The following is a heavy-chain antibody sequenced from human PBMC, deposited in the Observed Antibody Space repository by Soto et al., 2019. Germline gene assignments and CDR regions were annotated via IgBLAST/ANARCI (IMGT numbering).Heavy chain of an antibody. V-gene: IGHV3-23*01. D-gene: IGHD2-2*02. CDR2: ISGSGGGT. CDR3: AKNIGYTGSYFDY. Sequence: QPGGSLRLSCAASGFTFTNNAMSWVRQAPGKGLEWVSAISGSGGGTNYADSVKGRFTISRDNSKNTVYLQTNSLRAEDTAIYYCAKNIGYTGSYFDYWGQGTLVTVSS. CDR1: GFTFTNNA. J-gene: IGHJ4*02.